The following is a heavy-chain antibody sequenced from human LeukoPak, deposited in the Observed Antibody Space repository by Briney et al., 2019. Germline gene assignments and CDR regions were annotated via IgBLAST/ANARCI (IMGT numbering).Heavy chain of an antibody. CDR3: AKAPYCSSSTCSFDY. Sequence: QSGGSLRLSCAASGFTFSSYAMHWVRQAPGKGLEWVAVISYDGSNKYYADSVKGRFTISRDNSKNTLYLQMNSLRAEDTAVFYCAKAPYCSSSTCSFDYWGQGTLVTVSS. V-gene: IGHV3-30-3*01. CDR2: ISYDGSNK. J-gene: IGHJ4*02. CDR1: GFTFSSYA. D-gene: IGHD2-2*01.